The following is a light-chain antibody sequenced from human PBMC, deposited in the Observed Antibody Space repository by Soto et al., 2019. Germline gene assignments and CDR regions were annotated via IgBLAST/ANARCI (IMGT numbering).Light chain of an antibody. Sequence: QSALTPASFAFGSPGPAINISCPGNSKEIGVYNYVSWYQQHPGKAPNLMIYDVSNRPSGVSNRFSGSKSGNTASLTISGLQAEDEADYYCSSYTSNSTLDFFGTGTEVTVL. CDR1: SKEIGVYNY. CDR3: SSYTSNSTLDF. CDR2: DVS. J-gene: IGLJ1*01. V-gene: IGLV2-14*01.